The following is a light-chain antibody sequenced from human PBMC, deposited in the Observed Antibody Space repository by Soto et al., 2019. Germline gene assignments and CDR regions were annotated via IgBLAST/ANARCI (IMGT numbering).Light chain of an antibody. CDR2: DAS. CDR1: QSISSW. CDR3: QQYNSYRT. J-gene: IGKJ1*01. Sequence: DIQMTQSPSTLSESVGDRVTITCRASQSISSWLAWYQQKPGKAPKLLIYDASSLESGVPSRFSGSGTGTEFTLTISSLQPDDVATYYCQQYNSYRTFGQGTKVEIK. V-gene: IGKV1-5*01.